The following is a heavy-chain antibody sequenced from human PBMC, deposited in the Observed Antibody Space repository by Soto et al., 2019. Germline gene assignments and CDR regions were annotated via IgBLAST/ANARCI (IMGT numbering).Heavy chain of an antibody. Sequence: PSETLSLTCTVSGGSIGSFYWSWIRQPPGGTLEWIGYIYASGTTTYNPSLESRVTMSVDMPNNEFSLDLGSVTAADTAVYYCARSHSFDGSIYHYYFDFWGQGTLVTVSS. CDR2: IYASGTT. J-gene: IGHJ4*02. CDR1: GGSIGSFY. V-gene: IGHV4-59*01. D-gene: IGHD3-3*02. CDR3: ARSHSFDGSIYHYYFDF.